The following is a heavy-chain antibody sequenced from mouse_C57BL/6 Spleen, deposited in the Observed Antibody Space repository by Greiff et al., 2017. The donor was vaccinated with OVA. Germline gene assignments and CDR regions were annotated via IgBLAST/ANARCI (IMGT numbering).Heavy chain of an antibody. CDR3: ASLRRDAMDY. CDR1: GLPLTRHG. V-gene: IGHV2-6*01. CDR2: IWGVGST. D-gene: IGHD2-12*01. J-gene: IGHJ4*01. Sequence: VKLAASGPGPVAPSQSLSITCTVSGLPLTRHGVDWVRQSPGKGLEWLGVIWGVGSTNYKSTLKSRLNISKDNSKSQVFLKMNSLQTDDTAMYYCASLRRDAMDYWGQGTSVTVSS.